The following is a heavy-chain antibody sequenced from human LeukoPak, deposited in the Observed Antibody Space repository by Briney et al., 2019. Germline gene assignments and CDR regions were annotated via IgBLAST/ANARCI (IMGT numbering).Heavy chain of an antibody. CDR2: ISSSGSTI. Sequence: GGSLRLSCAASGFTFDDYSMNWVRQAPGKGLEWVSYISSSGSTIYYADSVKGRFTISRDNAKNSLYLQMNSLRAEDTAVYYCAELGITMIGGVWGKGTTVTISS. V-gene: IGHV3-48*04. D-gene: IGHD3-10*02. J-gene: IGHJ6*04. CDR3: AELGITMIGGV. CDR1: GFTFDDYS.